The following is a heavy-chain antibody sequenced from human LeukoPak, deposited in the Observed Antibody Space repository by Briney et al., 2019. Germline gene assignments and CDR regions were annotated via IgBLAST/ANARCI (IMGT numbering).Heavy chain of an antibody. CDR1: GGSISSSSYY. CDR3: ARSDYYYGSVSYLFDYYYYYGMDV. CDR2: IYYSGST. D-gene: IGHD3-10*01. V-gene: IGHV4-39*01. Sequence: SETLSLTCTVSGGSISSSSYYWGWIRQPPGKGLEWIGSIYYSGSTYYNPSLKNRVTISVDTSKNQFSLKLSSVTAADTAVYYCARSDYYYGSVSYLFDYYYYYGMDVWGQGTTVTVSS. J-gene: IGHJ6*02.